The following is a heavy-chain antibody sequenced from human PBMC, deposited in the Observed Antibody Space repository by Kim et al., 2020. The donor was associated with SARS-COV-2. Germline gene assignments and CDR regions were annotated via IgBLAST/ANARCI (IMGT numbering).Heavy chain of an antibody. CDR3: ARDKAAAHVVGWV. V-gene: IGHV1-69*13. Sequence: SVKVSCKASGGTFSSYAISWVRQAPGQGLEWMGGIIPIFGTANYAQKFQGRVTITADESTSTAYMELSSLRSEDTAVYYCARDKAAAHVVGWVWGQGTLVTVSS. J-gene: IGHJ4*02. CDR1: GGTFSSYA. CDR2: IIPIFGTA. D-gene: IGHD6-13*01.